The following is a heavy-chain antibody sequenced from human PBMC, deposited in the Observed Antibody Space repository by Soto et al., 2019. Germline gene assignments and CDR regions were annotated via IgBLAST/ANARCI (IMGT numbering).Heavy chain of an antibody. V-gene: IGHV5-10-1*01. CDR1: GFSFTSYW. Sequence: GESLKILLKGSGFSFTSYWISWGRQMPRKGLELIGRIGHSDRYTHDSPSFQGHVTSSADKAISTADLQSSSLKASNTAMYYCVRLDPLKNTVMYLAGTLGYGMDVWGQGTTVTVSS. D-gene: IGHD4-4*01. J-gene: IGHJ6*02. CDR2: IGHSDRYT. CDR3: VRLDPLKNTVMYLAGTLGYGMDV.